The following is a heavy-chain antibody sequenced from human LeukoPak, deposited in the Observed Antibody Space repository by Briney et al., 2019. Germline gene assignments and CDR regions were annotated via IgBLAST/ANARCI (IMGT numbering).Heavy chain of an antibody. CDR1: GGSISSSSYY. J-gene: IGHJ6*02. CDR2: IYYSGST. V-gene: IGHV4-39*07. Sequence: SETLSLTCTVSGGSISSSSYYWGWIRQPPGKGLEWIGSIYYSGSTYYNPSLKSRVTISVDTSKNQFSLKLSSVTAADTAVYYCARDRGDYYGSGGTYYYYGMDVWGQGTTVTVSS. CDR3: ARDRGDYYGSGGTYYYYGMDV. D-gene: IGHD3-10*01.